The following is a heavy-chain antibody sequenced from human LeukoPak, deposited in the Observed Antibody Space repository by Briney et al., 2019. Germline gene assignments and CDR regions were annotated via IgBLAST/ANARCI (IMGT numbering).Heavy chain of an antibody. V-gene: IGHV5-51*01. CDR1: GSPFTSYW. CDR2: IYPGDFDT. CDR3: ARRYAFDI. J-gene: IGHJ3*02. Sequence: GGSLKISCQGSGSPFTSYWSGWVRQMPGKGLEWMGIIYPGDFDTRYSPSFQGQVTISADKSISTAYLQWSSLKASDTAMYYCARRYAFDIWGQGTMVTVSS.